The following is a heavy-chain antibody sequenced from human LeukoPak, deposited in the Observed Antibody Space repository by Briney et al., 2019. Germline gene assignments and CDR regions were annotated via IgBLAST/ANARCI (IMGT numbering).Heavy chain of an antibody. CDR2: IIPIFGTA. Sequence: SVKVSCKASGGTFSSYAISWVRQAPGQGLEWMGGIIPIFGTANYAQKFQGRVTITADESTSTAYMELSSLRSEDTAVYYCARGGLSPRFSNYYYYMDVWGKGTTVTISS. CDR3: ARGGLSPRFSNYYYYMDV. V-gene: IGHV1-69*13. J-gene: IGHJ6*03. D-gene: IGHD3-10*01. CDR1: GGTFSSYA.